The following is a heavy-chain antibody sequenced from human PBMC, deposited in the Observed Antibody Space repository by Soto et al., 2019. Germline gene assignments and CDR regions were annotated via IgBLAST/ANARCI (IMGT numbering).Heavy chain of an antibody. V-gene: IGHV1-8*01. D-gene: IGHD3-22*01. CDR1: GYTFTSYD. J-gene: IGHJ4*02. Sequence: QVQLVQSGAEVKKPGASVKVSCKASGYTFTSYDINWVRQATGQGLEWMGWMNANSGNTGYAQKFQGRVTMTRNTSIRTAYMQLSSLRPEDTPEYYCAATNYYDSSGPIDHRGQGTLVTVSS. CDR2: MNANSGNT. CDR3: AATNYYDSSGPIDH.